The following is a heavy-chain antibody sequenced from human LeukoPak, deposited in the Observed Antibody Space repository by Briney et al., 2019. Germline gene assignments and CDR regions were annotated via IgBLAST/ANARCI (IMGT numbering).Heavy chain of an antibody. J-gene: IGHJ5*02. V-gene: IGHV4-34*01. Sequence: SETLSLTCAVYGGSFSGYYWSWIRQPPGKGLEWIGEINHSGSTNYNPSLKSRVTISVDTSKNQFSLKLSSVTAADTAVYYCARGHCSSTSCYHPWGEWLDPWGQGTLVTVSS. CDR2: INHSGST. CDR1: GGSFSGYY. CDR3: ARGHCSSTSCYHPWGEWLDP. D-gene: IGHD2-2*01.